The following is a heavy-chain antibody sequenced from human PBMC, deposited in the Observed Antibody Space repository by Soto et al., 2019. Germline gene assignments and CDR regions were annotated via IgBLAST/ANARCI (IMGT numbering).Heavy chain of an antibody. V-gene: IGHV3-11*01. D-gene: IGHD3-22*01. Sequence: GGSLRLSCVASGFTFNDYYMGWVRQAPGRGLEWVSYITTTDTIYHADSVRGRFTISRDNARNSLHLQMNSLGAEDTAVYYCARSPKHRHFYDNSGPPHFDYWGQAPLVTVYS. CDR3: ARSPKHRHFYDNSGPPHFDY. CDR1: GFTFNDYY. J-gene: IGHJ4*02. CDR2: ITTTDTI.